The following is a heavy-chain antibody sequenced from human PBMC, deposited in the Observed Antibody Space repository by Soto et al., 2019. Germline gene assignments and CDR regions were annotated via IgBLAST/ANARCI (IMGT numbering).Heavy chain of an antibody. V-gene: IGHV4-30-4*01. Sequence: PSETLSLTCIVSGDSISSGDFYWRWIRQTPGKGLEWIGYIYYSSTTYYNPSLKSRVTISVDKSKNHFSLELTSVTAADTAVYYCAIGSCGGDCYPTESLGQGTLVTVSS. CDR2: IYYSSTT. D-gene: IGHD2-21*02. CDR1: GDSISSGDFY. CDR3: AIGSCGGDCYPTES. J-gene: IGHJ5*02.